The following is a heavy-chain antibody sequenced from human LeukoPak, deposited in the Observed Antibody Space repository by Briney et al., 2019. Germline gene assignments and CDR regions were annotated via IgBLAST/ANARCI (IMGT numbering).Heavy chain of an antibody. CDR3: ARGPYYDILTGYSNDY. Sequence: GGSLRLSCAASGFTFSTYSMSWVRQAPGKGLVWVSSISSSTTYIYYADSVKGRFTISRDNAKNSLYLQMHSLRAEDTAVYYCARGPYYDILTGYSNDYWGQGTLVTVSS. J-gene: IGHJ4*02. CDR2: ISSSTTYI. V-gene: IGHV3-21*01. CDR1: GFTFSTYS. D-gene: IGHD3-9*01.